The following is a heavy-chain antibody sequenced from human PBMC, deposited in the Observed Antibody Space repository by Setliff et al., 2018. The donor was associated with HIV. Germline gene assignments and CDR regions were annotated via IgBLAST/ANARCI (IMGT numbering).Heavy chain of an antibody. V-gene: IGHV4-31*01. D-gene: IGHD6-13*01. Sequence: PSETLSLTCSVSGGSISSGGYYWSWIRQHPGKGLEWIGYSYYSGSANYNPSLKGLVTISVDTSKNQFSLKVNSVTAADTAVYYCARGARLLAGYSDRWDYYYMGVWGKGTTVTVSS. CDR1: GGSISSGGYY. J-gene: IGHJ6*03. CDR3: ARGARLLAGYSDRWDYYYMGV. CDR2: SYYSGSA.